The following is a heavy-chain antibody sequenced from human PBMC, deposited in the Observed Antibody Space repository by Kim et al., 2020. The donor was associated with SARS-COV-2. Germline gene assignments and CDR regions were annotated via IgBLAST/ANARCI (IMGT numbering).Heavy chain of an antibody. J-gene: IGHJ4*02. Sequence: SETLSLTCTVSGGSISSGGYYWSWIRQHPGKGLEWIGYIYYSGSTYYNPSLKSRVTISVDTSKNQFSLKLSSVTAADTAVYYCARERRYYDSSGYNWGQGTLVTVSS. D-gene: IGHD3-22*01. V-gene: IGHV4-31*03. CDR1: GGSISSGGYY. CDR3: ARERRYYDSSGYN. CDR2: IYYSGST.